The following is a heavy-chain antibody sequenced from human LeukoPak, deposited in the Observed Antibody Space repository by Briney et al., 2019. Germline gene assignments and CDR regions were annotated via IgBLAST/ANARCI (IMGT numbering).Heavy chain of an antibody. D-gene: IGHD2-2*01. Sequence: SETLSLTCTVSGGSISSGSYYWSWIRQPAGKGLEWIGRIYTSGGTNYNPSLKSRVTISVDTSKNQFSLKLSSVTAADTAVYYCARGYCSSTSCYGGAFDIWGQGTMVTVSS. CDR2: IYTSGGT. V-gene: IGHV4-61*02. CDR1: GGSISSGSYY. CDR3: ARGYCSSTSCYGGAFDI. J-gene: IGHJ3*02.